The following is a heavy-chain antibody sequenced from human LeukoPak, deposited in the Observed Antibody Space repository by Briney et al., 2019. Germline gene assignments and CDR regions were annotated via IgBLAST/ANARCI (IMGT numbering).Heavy chain of an antibody. V-gene: IGHV4-39*01. D-gene: IGHD1-26*01. CDR3: ARHRIVGATHTLDAFDI. CDR1: GGSISSSSYY. J-gene: IGHJ3*02. Sequence: SESLSLTCTVSGGSISSSSYYWGWIRQPPGKGLEWIGSIYYSGSTYYNPSLKSRVTISVDTSKNQFSLKPSSVTAADTAVYYCARHRIVGATHTLDAFDIWGQGTMVTVSS. CDR2: IYYSGST.